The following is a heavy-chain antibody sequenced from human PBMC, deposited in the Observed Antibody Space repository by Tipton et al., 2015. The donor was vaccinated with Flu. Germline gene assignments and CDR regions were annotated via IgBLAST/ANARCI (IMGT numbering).Heavy chain of an antibody. D-gene: IGHD1-1*01. CDR3: ARVWSSFVATASLDD. Sequence: TLSLTCTVYGGSISTSGYYWGWFRQPPGKGLEWIGSIRYGGSSYYTPSLKSRVTISLDMSKDQFSLKLASVTAADTAVYYCARVWSSFVATASLDDWGLVTLVTV. V-gene: IGHV4-39*07. CDR2: IRYGGSS. CDR1: GGSISTSGYY. J-gene: IGHJ4*02.